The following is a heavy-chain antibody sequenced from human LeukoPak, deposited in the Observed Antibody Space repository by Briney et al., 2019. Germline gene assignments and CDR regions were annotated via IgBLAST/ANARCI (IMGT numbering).Heavy chain of an antibody. CDR2: INPTGDST. V-gene: IGHV1-46*01. J-gene: IGHJ5*02. Sequence: ASVKVSCKASGYTFTSYYMHWVRQAPGQGLEWMGLINPTGDSTGYAQKFQGRVTMTRDMSTSTDYLELSSLRSEDTAIYYCARDNSVDDSAWWFDPWGQGTLVTVSS. CDR1: GYTFTSYY. CDR3: ARDNSVDDSAWWFDP. D-gene: IGHD3-22*01.